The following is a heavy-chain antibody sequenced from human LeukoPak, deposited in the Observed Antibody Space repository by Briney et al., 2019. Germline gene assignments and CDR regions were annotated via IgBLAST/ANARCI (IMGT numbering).Heavy chain of an antibody. CDR1: GFTVTSNF. V-gene: IGHV3-66*01. J-gene: IGHJ4*02. CDR2: LYPGGST. Sequence: GRCLTLACAVSGFTVTSNFMSWVRPAPGKWLEWVSVLYPGGSTYYAESVKGRFTISRDNSKNTLYLQMNSMRAEDTAVYYCARDLTVYGNNPLYYFDYWGQGTLVTVSS. D-gene: IGHD4-17*01. CDR3: ARDLTVYGNNPLYYFDY.